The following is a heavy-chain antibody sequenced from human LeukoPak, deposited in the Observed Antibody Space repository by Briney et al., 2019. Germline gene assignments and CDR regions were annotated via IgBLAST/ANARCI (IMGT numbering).Heavy chain of an antibody. CDR3: ARSAKWRGGMDV. V-gene: IGHV1-2*02. CDR2: INPNSGGT. CDR1: GYTFTGYY. J-gene: IGHJ6*02. Sequence: ASVKVSCKASGYTFTGYYMHSVREAPGQGLEWMGWINPNSGGTNYAQKFQGRVTMTRDTSISAAYMELSRLRSDDTAVYYCARSAKWRGGMDVWGQGTTVTVSS. D-gene: IGHD2-8*01.